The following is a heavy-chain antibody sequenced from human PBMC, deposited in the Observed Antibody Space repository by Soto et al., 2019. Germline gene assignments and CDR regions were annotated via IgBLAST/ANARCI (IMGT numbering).Heavy chain of an antibody. Sequence: QVQLVESGGGVVQPGRSLRLSCAASGFTFSSYGMHWVRQAPGKGLEWVAVISYDGSNKYYADSVKGRFTISRDNSKNRLYLHSNCRKAEDTAVDYSANDPGDGGGHPCYDYWGRGTLVAVGS. CDR2: ISYDGSNK. V-gene: IGHV3-30*18. J-gene: IGHJ4*01. CDR1: GFTFSSYG. D-gene: IGHD3-10*01. CDR3: ANDPGDGGGHPCYDY.